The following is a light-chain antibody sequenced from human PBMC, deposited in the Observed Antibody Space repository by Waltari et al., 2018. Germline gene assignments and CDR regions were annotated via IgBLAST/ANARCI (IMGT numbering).Light chain of an antibody. CDR2: SSS. J-gene: IGKJ4*01. V-gene: IGKV1-39*01. Sequence: DTLMTQSPSSLSASVGDRVTVTCRASQAISTYVNWYQQTPGMAPKLLIFSSSTLHRGVLSRFSGSGSGTEFTLTISNLQPDDFATYYCQQSYSAPLAFGGGTKLDI. CDR3: QQSYSAPLA. CDR1: QAISTY.